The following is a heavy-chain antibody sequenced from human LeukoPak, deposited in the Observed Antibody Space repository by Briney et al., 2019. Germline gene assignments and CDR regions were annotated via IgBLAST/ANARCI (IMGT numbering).Heavy chain of an antibody. CDR3: ASPMTKGGAFDI. D-gene: IGHD4-11*01. CDR1: GFAVSSNY. CDR2: IYSGGST. V-gene: IGHV3-66*01. J-gene: IGHJ3*02. Sequence: GGSLRLSCAASGFAVSSNYMSWVRQAPGKGLEWVSVIYSGGSTYYADSVKGRCTISKDNSKNTLYLQMNSLRAADTAVYYCASPMTKGGAFDIWGQGTMVTVSS.